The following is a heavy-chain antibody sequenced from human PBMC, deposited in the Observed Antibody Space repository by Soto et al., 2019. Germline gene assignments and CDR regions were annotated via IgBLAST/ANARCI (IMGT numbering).Heavy chain of an antibody. D-gene: IGHD6-13*01. Sequence: SETLSLTCAVYGGSFSGYYWSWIRQPPGKGLEWIGEINHSGSTNYNPSLESRVTISVDTSKNQFSLKLSSVTAADTAVYYCARAGYIFDYWGQGTLVTVSS. V-gene: IGHV4-34*01. CDR1: GGSFSGYY. CDR2: INHSGST. J-gene: IGHJ4*02. CDR3: ARAGYIFDY.